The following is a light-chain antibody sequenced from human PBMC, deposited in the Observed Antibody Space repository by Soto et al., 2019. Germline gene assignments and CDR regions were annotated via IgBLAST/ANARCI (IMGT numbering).Light chain of an antibody. Sequence: DIQMTQSPSSLSAPVGDRDTITCQASQDIKKYLNWYQQKPGRAPKLLIYDAYNLETGVPSRFXGSGSGTDFSLSISSLQPEDFATYYCQQYDSLPALSFGGGTKVEMK. CDR2: DAY. J-gene: IGKJ4*01. V-gene: IGKV1-33*01. CDR1: QDIKKY. CDR3: QQYDSLPALS.